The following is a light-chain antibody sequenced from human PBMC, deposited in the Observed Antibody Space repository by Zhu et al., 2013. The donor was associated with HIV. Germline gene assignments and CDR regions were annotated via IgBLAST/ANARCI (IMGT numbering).Light chain of an antibody. V-gene: IGKV3-15*01. CDR1: QSVRSD. Sequence: ERVMTQSPATLSVSLGERATLSCRASQSVRSDLAWYQQKPGQAPRLLIYGASTRATGVPARFSGNGSGTEFTLTISSLQSEDCAVYFCQQYNNWPPLTFGGGTKVEIK. J-gene: IGKJ4*01. CDR3: QQYNNWPPLT. CDR2: GAS.